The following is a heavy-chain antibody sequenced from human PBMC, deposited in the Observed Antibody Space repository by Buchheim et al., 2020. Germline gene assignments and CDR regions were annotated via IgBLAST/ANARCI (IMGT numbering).Heavy chain of an antibody. CDR3: AKDSETTVVTPNFDY. D-gene: IGHD4-23*01. CDR2: ISYDGSNK. Sequence: QVQLVESGGGVVQPGRSLRLSCAASGFTFSSYGMHWVRQAPGKGLEWVAVISYDGSNKYYADSVKGRFTISRDNSKTTLYLQMNSLRAEDTAVYYCAKDSETTVVTPNFDYWGQGTL. V-gene: IGHV3-30*18. CDR1: GFTFSSYG. J-gene: IGHJ4*02.